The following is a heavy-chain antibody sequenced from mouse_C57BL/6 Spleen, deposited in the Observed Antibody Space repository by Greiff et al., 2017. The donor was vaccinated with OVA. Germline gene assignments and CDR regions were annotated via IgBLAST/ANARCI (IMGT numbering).Heavy chain of an antibody. CDR1: GYTFTDYE. V-gene: IGHV1-15*01. D-gene: IGHD2-5*01. CDR3: TRDYSKFSRYFDV. CDR2: IDPETGGT. J-gene: IGHJ1*03. Sequence: VKLMESGAELVRPGASVTLSCKASGYTFTDYEMHWVKQTPVHGLEWIGAIDPETGGTAYNQKFKGKAILTADKSSSTAYMELRSLTSEDSAVYYCTRDYSKFSRYFDVWGTGTTVTVSS.